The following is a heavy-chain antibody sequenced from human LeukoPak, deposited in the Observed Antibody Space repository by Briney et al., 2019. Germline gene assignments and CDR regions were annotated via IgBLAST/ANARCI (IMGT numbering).Heavy chain of an antibody. CDR3: ARESTAATFDY. Sequence: GGSLRLSCAASEFTFSSYSMNWVRQAPGKGLEWVSYITNSGNSKSYADSVKGRFTISRDNTKNPLYLQMNGLRAEDTAVYYCARESTAATFDYWGQGTLVTVSS. CDR2: ITNSGNSK. J-gene: IGHJ4*02. D-gene: IGHD2-15*01. V-gene: IGHV3-48*01. CDR1: EFTFSSYS.